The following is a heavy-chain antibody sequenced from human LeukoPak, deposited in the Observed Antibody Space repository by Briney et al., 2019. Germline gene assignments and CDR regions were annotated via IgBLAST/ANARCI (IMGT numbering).Heavy chain of an antibody. CDR1: GFTVTSNY. CDR3: ARGELTTGNAFDI. D-gene: IGHD3-22*01. CDR2: IYSGGGT. V-gene: IGHV3-53*01. J-gene: IGHJ3*02. Sequence: GGSLRLSCAASGFTVTSNYMSWVRQAPGKGLEWVSVIYSGGGTYYADFVKGRFTISRDNSKNTLYLQMNSLRAEDTAVYYCARGELTTGNAFDIWGQGTMVTVSS.